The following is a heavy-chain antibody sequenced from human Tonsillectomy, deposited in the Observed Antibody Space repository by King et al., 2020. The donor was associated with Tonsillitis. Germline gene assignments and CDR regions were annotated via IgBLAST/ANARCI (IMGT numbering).Heavy chain of an antibody. CDR2: ISHAGSNK. CDR3: ARDSAAGPSDYGDNWEHNWIDP. J-gene: IGHJ5*02. Sequence: VQLVESGGGVVQPGRSLRLSCAASGFTFRSYAMHWVRQAPGKGLEWVAVISHAGSNKYYADSVKGRFTISRDNSKNTLNLQMNSLRVEDTAVYYCARDSAAGPSDYGDNWEHNWIDPWGQGTLVTVSS. V-gene: IGHV3-30-3*01. D-gene: IGHD4-17*01. CDR1: GFTFRSYA.